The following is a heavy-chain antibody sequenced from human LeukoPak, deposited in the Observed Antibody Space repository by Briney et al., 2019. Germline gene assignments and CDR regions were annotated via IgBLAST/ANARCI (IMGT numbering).Heavy chain of an antibody. CDR1: GYTFTSYG. V-gene: IGHV1-18*01. J-gene: IGHJ4*02. CDR2: ISAYNGNT. CDR3: ARSPKGSGYYYGYY. D-gene: IGHD3-22*01. Sequence: EASVKVSCEASGYTFTSYGISWVRQAPGQGLEWMGWISAYNGNTNYAQKLQGRVTMTTDTSTSTAYMELRSLRSDDTAVYYCARSPKGSGYYYGYYWGQGTLVTVSS.